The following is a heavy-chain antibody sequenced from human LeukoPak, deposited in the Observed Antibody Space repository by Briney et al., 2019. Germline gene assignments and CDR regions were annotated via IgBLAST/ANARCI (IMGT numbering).Heavy chain of an antibody. CDR3: ARLVLRYFDWPKGAFDI. D-gene: IGHD3-9*01. V-gene: IGHV3-30-3*01. J-gene: IGHJ3*02. Sequence: PGGSLRLSCAASGFTFSSYAMHWVRQAPGKGLEWVAVISYDGSNKYYADSVKGRFTISRDNSKNTLYLQMNSLRAEDTAVYYCARLVLRYFDWPKGAFDIWGQGTMVTVSS. CDR1: GFTFSSYA. CDR2: ISYDGSNK.